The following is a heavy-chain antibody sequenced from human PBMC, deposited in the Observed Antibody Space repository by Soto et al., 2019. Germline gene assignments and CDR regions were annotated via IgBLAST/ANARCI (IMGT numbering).Heavy chain of an antibody. CDR2: ISYDGSNK. V-gene: IGHV3-30*18. CDR1: GFTFSSYG. Sequence: GGSLRLSCAASGFTFSSYGMHWVRQAPGKGLEWVAVISYDGSNKYYADSVKGRFTISRDNSKNTLYLQMNSLRAEDTAVYYCAKERYSSGWYPNTRSYYGMDVWGQGTTVTVSS. J-gene: IGHJ6*02. CDR3: AKERYSSGWYPNTRSYYGMDV. D-gene: IGHD6-19*01.